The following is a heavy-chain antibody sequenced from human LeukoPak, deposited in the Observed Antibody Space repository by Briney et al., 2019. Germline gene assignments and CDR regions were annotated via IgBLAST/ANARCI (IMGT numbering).Heavy chain of an antibody. CDR3: ASDDKRGLRY. CDR1: GFAFSSYA. Sequence: SGGSLRLSCSASGFAFSSYAMHWVRQAPGKGLEYVSAISSNGGSTYYADSVKGRFTISRDNSKNTLYLQMNSLRAEDTAVYYCASDDKRGLRYWGQGTLVTVSS. V-gene: IGHV3-64*04. J-gene: IGHJ4*02. CDR2: ISSNGGST. D-gene: IGHD2-15*01.